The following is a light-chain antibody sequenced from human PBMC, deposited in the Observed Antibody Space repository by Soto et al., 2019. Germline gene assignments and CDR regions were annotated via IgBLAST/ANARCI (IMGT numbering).Light chain of an antibody. V-gene: IGLV2-23*01. CDR3: CSYACSSTLGMV. CDR1: SSDVGSYNL. Sequence: QSALTQPASVSGSPGQSITISCTGTSSDVGSYNLVSWYQQHPGKAPKLMIYEGSKRPSGVSNRFSGSKSGNTASLTISGLQAEDEAEDYYCSYACSSTLGMVFGGGTKVTVL. CDR2: EGS. J-gene: IGLJ2*01.